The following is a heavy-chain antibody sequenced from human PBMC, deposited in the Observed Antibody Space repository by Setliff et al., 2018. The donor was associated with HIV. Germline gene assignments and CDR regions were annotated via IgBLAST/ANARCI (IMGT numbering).Heavy chain of an antibody. D-gene: IGHD5-12*01. V-gene: IGHV4-39*01. J-gene: IGHJ6*03. CDR1: GGSISSSSYY. CDR2: IYYDGST. Sequence: PSETLSLTCSVSGGSISSSSYYWGWIRQPPGKGLEWIGTIYYDGSTYYNPSLKSRVTISIDMSKTQFSLNLRSVTAADTAVYFCVNSGYDGDYYYYYMDVWGKGTTVTVSS. CDR3: VNSGYDGDYYYYYMDV.